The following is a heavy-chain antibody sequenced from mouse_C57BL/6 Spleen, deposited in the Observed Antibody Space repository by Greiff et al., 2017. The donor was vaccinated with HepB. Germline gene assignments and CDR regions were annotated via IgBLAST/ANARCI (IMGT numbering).Heavy chain of an antibody. J-gene: IGHJ4*01. CDR1: GYTFTSYG. D-gene: IGHD2-3*01. Sequence: QVQLQQSGAELARPGASVKLSCKASGYTFTSYGISWVKQRTGQGLEWIGEIYPRSGNTYYNEKFKGKATLTADKSSSTAYMELRSLTSEDSAVYFCARECYDGYGYYAMDYWGQGTSVTVSS. V-gene: IGHV1-81*01. CDR3: ARECYDGYGYYAMDY. CDR2: IYPRSGNT.